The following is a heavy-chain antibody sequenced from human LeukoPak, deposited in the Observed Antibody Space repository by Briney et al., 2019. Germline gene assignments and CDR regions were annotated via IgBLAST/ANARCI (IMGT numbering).Heavy chain of an antibody. CDR1: GFTFSSYE. CDR2: ISSSGSTI. V-gene: IGHV3-48*03. D-gene: IGHD3-10*01. J-gene: IGHJ4*02. Sequence: GGSLRLSCAASGFTFSSYEMNWVRQAPGKGLEWVSYISSSGSTIKYADSVKGRFSISRDNAKTSLFLQMNSLIAEDTAVYYCVRDAGGGDYFDYWGQGTLVTVSS. CDR3: VRDAGGGDYFDY.